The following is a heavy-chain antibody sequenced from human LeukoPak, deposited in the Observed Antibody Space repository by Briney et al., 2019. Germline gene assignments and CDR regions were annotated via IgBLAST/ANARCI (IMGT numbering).Heavy chain of an antibody. J-gene: IGHJ4*02. Sequence: GGSLRLSCAASGFTFSSYWMHWVRQTPGKGVVWVSRIRGDGGTASYADSVKGRFTISRDNAKNTLYLQMNSLRAEDTAVYYCGREVTDTRGFDYWGQGTLVTVSS. CDR3: GREVTDTRGFDY. CDR1: GFTFSSYW. V-gene: IGHV3-74*01. CDR2: IRGDGGTA. D-gene: IGHD2-21*02.